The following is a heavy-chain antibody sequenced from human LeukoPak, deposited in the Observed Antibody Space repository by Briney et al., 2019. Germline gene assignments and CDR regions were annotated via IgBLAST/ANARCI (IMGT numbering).Heavy chain of an antibody. D-gene: IGHD3-9*01. J-gene: IGHJ4*02. CDR3: ARVGYDILTGYYNSHLDY. CDR1: GGTFSSYA. V-gene: IGHV1-69*05. CDR2: IIPIFGTA. Sequence: SVKVSCKASGGTFSSYAISWVRQAPGQGREWMGGIIPIFGTANYAQKFQGRVTITTDESTSTAYMELSSLRSEDTAVYYCARVGYDILTGYYNSHLDYWGQGTLVTVSS.